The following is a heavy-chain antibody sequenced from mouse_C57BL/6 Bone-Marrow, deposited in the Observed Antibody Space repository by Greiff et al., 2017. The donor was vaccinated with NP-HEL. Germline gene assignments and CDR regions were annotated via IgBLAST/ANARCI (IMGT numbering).Heavy chain of an antibody. V-gene: IGHV1-19*01. CDR3: APFSDGYPYYFDY. CDR2: INPYNGGT. D-gene: IGHD2-3*01. J-gene: IGHJ2*01. CDR1: GYTFTDYY. Sequence: EVKLMESGPVLVKPGASVKMSCKASGYTFTDYYMNWVKQSHGKSLEWIGVINPYNGGTSYNQKFKGKATLTVDKSSSTAYMELNSLTSQYSAVYYCAPFSDGYPYYFDYWGQGTTLTVSS.